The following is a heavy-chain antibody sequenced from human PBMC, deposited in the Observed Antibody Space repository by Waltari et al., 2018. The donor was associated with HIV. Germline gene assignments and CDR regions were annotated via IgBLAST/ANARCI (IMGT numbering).Heavy chain of an antibody. D-gene: IGHD7-27*01. J-gene: IGHJ4*02. CDR1: GITFADAR. CDR3: AAGTGRSDFDY. CDR2: IKGKTDAGTR. Sequence: EVQQVESGGGLVEPGGSLRLSCAASGITFADARMNWVRQAPGKGLECVARIKGKTDAGTRDFAAPVKGRFSISRNYLKNTVDLQMNNLKTEDTALYYCAAGTGRSDFDYWGQGTLVTVSS. V-gene: IGHV3-15*01.